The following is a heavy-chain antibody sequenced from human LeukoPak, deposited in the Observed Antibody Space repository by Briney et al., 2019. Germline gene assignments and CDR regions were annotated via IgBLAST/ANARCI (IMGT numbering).Heavy chain of an antibody. J-gene: IGHJ3*01. D-gene: IGHD2-15*01. CDR3: ARGWWNDGFDL. V-gene: IGHV3-21*01. CDR1: GFTFSTYR. Sequence: PGGSLRLSCAASGFTFSTYRMNWVRQAPGKGLEWVSSISSSSAYIYYADSLKGRFTISRDNAKNSVYLQMNSLRDEDTSVYYCARGWWNDGFDLWGQGTMVTVSS. CDR2: ISSSSAYI.